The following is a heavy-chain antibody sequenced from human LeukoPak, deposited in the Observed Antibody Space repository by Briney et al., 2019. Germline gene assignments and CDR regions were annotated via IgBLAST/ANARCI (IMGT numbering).Heavy chain of an antibody. V-gene: IGHV5-51*01. CDR3: ARSLLDSGTYNDAFDI. CDR2: IYPGDSDI. D-gene: IGHD1-26*01. J-gene: IGHJ3*02. Sequence: GGSLRLSCESSGYSFTTYWIAWVRQMPGKGLEWMGIIYPGDSDIRYSPSFRGQVTTSADKSISTAYLQWSRLKASDTAMYYCARSLLDSGTYNDAFDIWGQGTMVTVSS. CDR1: GYSFTTYW.